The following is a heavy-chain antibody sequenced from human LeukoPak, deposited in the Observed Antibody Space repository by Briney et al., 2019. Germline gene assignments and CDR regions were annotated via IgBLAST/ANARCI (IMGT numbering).Heavy chain of an antibody. J-gene: IGHJ4*02. V-gene: IGHV3-11*01. D-gene: IGHD3-10*01. Sequence: GGSLRLSCAASGFTFSGYYMSWIRQAPGKGLEWVSSVKGRFTISRDNAKNSLYLQMSSLRAEDTAVYYCARGEYYYGSGSPYFDYWGQGTLVTVSS. CDR1: GFTFSGYY. CDR3: ARGEYYYGSGSPYFDY.